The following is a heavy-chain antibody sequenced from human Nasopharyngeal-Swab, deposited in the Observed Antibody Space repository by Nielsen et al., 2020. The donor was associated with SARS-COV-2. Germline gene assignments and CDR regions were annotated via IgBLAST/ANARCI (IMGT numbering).Heavy chain of an antibody. CDR1: GFTFSSYS. Sequence: GGSLRLSCAASGFTFSSYSMNWVRQAPGKGLEWVSSISSSSSYIYYADSVKGRFTISRDNAKNSLYLQMNSLSAEDTAVYYCARDRARDDYGDYVPPDYWGQGTMVTVSS. CDR3: ARDRARDDYGDYVPPDY. CDR2: ISSSSSYI. D-gene: IGHD4-17*01. J-gene: IGHJ4*02. V-gene: IGHV3-21*01.